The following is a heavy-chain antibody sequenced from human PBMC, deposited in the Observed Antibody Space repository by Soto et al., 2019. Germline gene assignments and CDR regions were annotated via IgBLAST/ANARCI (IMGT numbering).Heavy chain of an antibody. J-gene: IGHJ5*02. Sequence: GGSLRLSCAASGFTFSSYSMNWVRQAPGKGLEWVSSISSSSSYIYYADSVKGRFTISRDNAKNSLYLQMNSLRAEDTAVYYCARDRGDIVVVPGIHNWFDPWGQGTLVTVSS. CDR1: GFTFSSYS. D-gene: IGHD2-2*01. CDR2: ISSSSSYI. CDR3: ARDRGDIVVVPGIHNWFDP. V-gene: IGHV3-21*01.